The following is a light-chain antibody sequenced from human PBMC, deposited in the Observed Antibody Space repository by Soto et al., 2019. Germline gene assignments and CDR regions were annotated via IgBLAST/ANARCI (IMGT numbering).Light chain of an antibody. CDR2: GAS. V-gene: IGKV1-39*01. J-gene: IGKJ4*01. CDR3: QQSYSIPPLS. Sequence: DIQMTQSPSSLSASVGDRVIITCRASQSISNYLNWYQQKPGRAPKVLISGASVLQSGVPSRLSGSGSGTDFTLTISSLQPEDFATYYCQQSYSIPPLSFGGGTKVEIK. CDR1: QSISNY.